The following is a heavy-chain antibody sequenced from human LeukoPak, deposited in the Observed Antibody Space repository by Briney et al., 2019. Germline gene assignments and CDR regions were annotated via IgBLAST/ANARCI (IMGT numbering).Heavy chain of an antibody. CDR1: GYTFTSYD. V-gene: IGHV1-8*01. CDR3: ARGLTYYDFWSGYAVNWFDP. CDR2: MNPNSGNT. Sequence: GASVKVSCKASGYTFTSYDINWVRQATGQGLEWMGWMNPNSGNTGYAQKFQGRVTMTRNTSISTAYMELSSLRSEDTAVYYCARGLTYYDFWSGYAVNWFDPWGQGTLVTVSS. J-gene: IGHJ5*02. D-gene: IGHD3-3*01.